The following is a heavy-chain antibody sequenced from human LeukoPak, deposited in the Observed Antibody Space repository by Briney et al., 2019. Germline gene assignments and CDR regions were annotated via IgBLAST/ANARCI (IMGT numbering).Heavy chain of an antibody. J-gene: IGHJ5*02. CDR3: ARQEARYSGYGNWFDP. CDR2: IYYRGST. D-gene: IGHD5-12*01. V-gene: IGHV4-39*01. CDR1: GVSISSISYY. Sequence: SETLSLTCTVSGVSISSISYYWGWIRQPPGRGLEWIGRIYYRGSTYYNPSLKRRVTISVDTSKNQFSLKLCSVTAADTAVYYCARQEARYSGYGNWFDPWGQGTLVTVSS.